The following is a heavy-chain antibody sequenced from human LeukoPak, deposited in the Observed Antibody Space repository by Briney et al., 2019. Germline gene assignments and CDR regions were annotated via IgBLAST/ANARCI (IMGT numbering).Heavy chain of an antibody. V-gene: IGHV3-53*05. D-gene: IGHD1-26*01. CDR1: GFIVSSNY. Sequence: GGSLRLSCAASGFIVSSNYMNWVRKAPGKGLEWVSVVYSGGSTYSSYYLKGRITISIADYKNTMHLPMNMLRADATAVYCCARSWDARLNVDYWGQGTLVTVSS. J-gene: IGHJ4*02. CDR2: VYSGGST. CDR3: ARSWDARLNVDY.